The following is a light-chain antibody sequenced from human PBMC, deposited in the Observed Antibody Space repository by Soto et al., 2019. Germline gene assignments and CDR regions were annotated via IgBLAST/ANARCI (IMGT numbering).Light chain of an antibody. J-gene: IGLJ1*01. CDR1: SSDVGGYDY. CDR2: EVS. Sequence: QSVLTQPASVSGSPGQSITISCTGTSSDVGGYDYVSWYQQHPGKAPKLMIYEVSNRPSGVFNRFSGSKSGNTASLTISGLQAEDEADYYCSSYTSSSTSPYVFGTGTQLTVL. CDR3: SSYTSSSTSPYV. V-gene: IGLV2-14*01.